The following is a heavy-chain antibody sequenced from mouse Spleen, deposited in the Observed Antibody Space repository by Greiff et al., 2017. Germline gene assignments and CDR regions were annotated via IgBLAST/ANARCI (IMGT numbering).Heavy chain of an antibody. Sequence: QVQLKESGPGLVQPSQSLSITCTVSGFSLTSYGVHWVRQSPGKGLEWLGVIWSGGSTDYNAAFISRLSISKDNSKSQVFFKMNSLQADDTAIYYCARNDYDHFLYAMDYWGQGTSVTVSS. CDR3: ARNDYDHFLYAMDY. CDR1: GFSLTSYG. D-gene: IGHD2-4*01. V-gene: IGHV2-2*01. J-gene: IGHJ4*01. CDR2: IWSGGST.